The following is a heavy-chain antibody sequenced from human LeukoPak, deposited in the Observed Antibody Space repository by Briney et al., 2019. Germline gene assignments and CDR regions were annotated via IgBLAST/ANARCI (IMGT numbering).Heavy chain of an antibody. CDR3: ARANQIYRAAVAGPGY. J-gene: IGHJ4*02. V-gene: IGHV1-2*02. CDR1: GYTFTGYY. D-gene: IGHD6-19*01. Sequence: GASVKVSCKASGYTFTGYYMHWVRQAPGQGLEWMGWNNPNSGGTNYAQKFQGRVTMTRDTSISTAYMELSRLRSDDTAVYYCARANQIYRAAVAGPGYWGQGTLVTVSS. CDR2: NNPNSGGT.